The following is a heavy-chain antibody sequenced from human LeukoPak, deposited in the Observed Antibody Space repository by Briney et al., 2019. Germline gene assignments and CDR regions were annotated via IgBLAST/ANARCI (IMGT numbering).Heavy chain of an antibody. CDR2: ISYDGSNK. CDR1: GFTFSSYG. CDR3: AKGYCSGGSCYWKVLGLDY. J-gene: IGHJ4*01. D-gene: IGHD2-15*01. V-gene: IGHV3-30*18. Sequence: GRSLRLSCAASGFTFSSYGMHWVRQAPGKGLEWVAVISYDGSNKYYADSVKGRFTISRDNSKNTLYLQMNSLRAEDTAVYYCAKGYCSGGSCYWKVLGLDYWGHGTLVTVSS.